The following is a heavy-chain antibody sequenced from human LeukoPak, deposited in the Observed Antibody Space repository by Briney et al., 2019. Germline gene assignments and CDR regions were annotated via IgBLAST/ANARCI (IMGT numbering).Heavy chain of an antibody. V-gene: IGHV1-8*01. CDR2: MNPNSGNT. CDR1: GYTFTSHD. J-gene: IGHJ6*03. Sequence: ASVKVSCKASGYTFTSHDINWVRQATGQGLEWMGWMNPNSGNTGYAQKFQGRVTMTRNTSISTAYMELSSLRSEDTAVYYCARAYDFWSGYLRDYYYYYYMDVWGKGTTVTVSS. CDR3: ARAYDFWSGYLRDYYYYYYMDV. D-gene: IGHD3-3*01.